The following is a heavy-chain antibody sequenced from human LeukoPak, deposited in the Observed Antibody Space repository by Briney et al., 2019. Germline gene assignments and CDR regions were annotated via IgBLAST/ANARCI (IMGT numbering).Heavy chain of an antibody. CDR2: IYTSGST. Sequence: PSETLSLTFTVSGGSISSSSYYWGWIRQPPGKGMEWIGSIYTSGSTNYNPSLESRITISVDTSKNQFSLKLSSVTAADTAVYYCARSEVAYGGNSPFDYWGQGTLVTVSS. J-gene: IGHJ4*02. D-gene: IGHD4-23*01. CDR3: ARSEVAYGGNSPFDY. CDR1: GGSISSSSYY. V-gene: IGHV4-39*07.